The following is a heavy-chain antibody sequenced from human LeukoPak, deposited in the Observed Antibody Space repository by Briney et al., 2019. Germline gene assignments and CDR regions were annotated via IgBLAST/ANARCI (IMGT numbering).Heavy chain of an antibody. CDR3: ARPSPPGDGYNPSDQ. J-gene: IGHJ4*02. D-gene: IGHD5-24*01. CDR1: GFIFTNFA. CDR2: ISNDERNK. Sequence: HPGGSLRLSCAASGFIFTNFAMHWVRQAPGKGLEWVAVISNDERNKYYAESVKGRFTISRDNSNSMVYLQMTSLRLEDTAVYYCARPSPPGDGYNPSDQWGQGSLVIVSS. V-gene: IGHV3-30*04.